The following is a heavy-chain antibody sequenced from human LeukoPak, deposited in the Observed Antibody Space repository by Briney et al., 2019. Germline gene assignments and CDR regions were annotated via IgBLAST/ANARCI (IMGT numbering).Heavy chain of an antibody. CDR3: TTFALDYGDYSFDY. J-gene: IGHJ4*02. D-gene: IGHD4-17*01. CDR2: IKSKTNGETT. Sequence: TPGGSLRLSCAASGFTFSKAWMSWVRQAPGKGLEWVGHIKSKTNGETTDYPAPVKGRFTISRDDSKNTLYLQMNSLKTEDTAIYYCTTFALDYGDYSFDYWGQGTLVTVSS. V-gene: IGHV3-15*01. CDR1: GFTFSKAW.